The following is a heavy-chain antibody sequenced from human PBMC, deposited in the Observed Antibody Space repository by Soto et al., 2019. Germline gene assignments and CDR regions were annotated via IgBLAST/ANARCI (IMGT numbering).Heavy chain of an antibody. D-gene: IGHD2-15*01. J-gene: IGHJ4*02. Sequence: EVQLLESGGGLVQPGGALRLSCAASGFTFSSHAMSWVRQAPGKGLEWLSSISGGAEGAYYADSVKGRFTISRDNSKNTLYPQMNSLRAEDTAVYYCARDLWWYLHWGQGTLVTVSS. V-gene: IGHV3-23*01. CDR3: ARDLWWYLH. CDR2: ISGGAEGA. CDR1: GFTFSSHA.